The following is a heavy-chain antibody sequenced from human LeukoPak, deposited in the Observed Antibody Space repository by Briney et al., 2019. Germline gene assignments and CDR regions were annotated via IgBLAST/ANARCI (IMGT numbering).Heavy chain of an antibody. J-gene: IGHJ5*02. V-gene: IGHV4-30-2*01. CDR1: GGSISSGGYS. CDR3: ARGHIVVVPAAIRNWFDP. Sequence: SETLSLTCAVSGGSISSGGYSWSWIRQPPGKGLEWIGYIYHSGSTYYNPSLKSRVTISVDRSKNQFSLKLSSVTAADTAVYYCARGHIVVVPAAIRNWFDPWGQGTLVTVSS. D-gene: IGHD2-2*02. CDR2: IYHSGST.